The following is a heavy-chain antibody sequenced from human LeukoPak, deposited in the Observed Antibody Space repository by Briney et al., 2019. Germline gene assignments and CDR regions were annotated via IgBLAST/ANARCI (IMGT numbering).Heavy chain of an antibody. CDR1: GFTFSSYA. D-gene: IGHD6-19*01. CDR2: ISGSGGGT. J-gene: IGHJ4*02. V-gene: IGHV3-23*01. CDR3: AKGEYGSGWFSFDY. Sequence: PGGSLRLSCAASGFTFSSYAMSWVRQAPGKGLEWVSAISGSGGGTYYADSVKGRFTISRDNSKNTLYLQMNSLRAEDTAVYYCAKGEYGSGWFSFDYWGQGTLVTVSS.